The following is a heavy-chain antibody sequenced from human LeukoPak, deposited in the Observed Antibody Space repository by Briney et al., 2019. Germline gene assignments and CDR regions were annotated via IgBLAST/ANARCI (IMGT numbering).Heavy chain of an antibody. D-gene: IGHD2-2*02. V-gene: IGHV3-11*06. Sequence: GGSLRLSCAASGFTFSDYYMSWIRQAPGKGLEWVSYISSTSDYIYYADAVKGRFTISRDNAKNSLCLQMNSLRAEDTAVYYCARDGCSSISCYTSWFDPWGQGTLVTVSS. CDR3: ARDGCSSISCYTSWFDP. J-gene: IGHJ5*02. CDR1: GFTFSDYY. CDR2: ISSTSDYI.